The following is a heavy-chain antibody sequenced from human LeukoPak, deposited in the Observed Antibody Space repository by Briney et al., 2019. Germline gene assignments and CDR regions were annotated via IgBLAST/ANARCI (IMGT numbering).Heavy chain of an antibody. CDR3: ARDRSYYDSSGYY. J-gene: IGHJ4*02. V-gene: IGHV3-48*03. CDR1: GFTFSSYE. Sequence: GGSLRLSCAASGFTFSSYEMNWVRQAPGKGLEWVSYISSSGSTIYYADSVKGRFTVSREKAKNSLYLQMNSLRAEDTAVYYCARDRSYYDSSGYYWGQGALVTVSS. CDR2: ISSSGSTI. D-gene: IGHD3-22*01.